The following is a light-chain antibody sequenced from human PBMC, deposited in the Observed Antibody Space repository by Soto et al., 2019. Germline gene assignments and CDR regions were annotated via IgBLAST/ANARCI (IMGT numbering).Light chain of an antibody. CDR1: SSDVGSYNF. V-gene: IGLV2-23*02. CDR2: EVS. Sequence: SVLTQPASVSGSPGQSITISCTRTSSDVGSYNFVSWYQQHPGKVPKVMIYEVSKRPSGVSDRFSGSKSGNTASMTISGLQAEDEADYYCCADAGRSTYVFGTGTKVTVL. CDR3: CADAGRSTYV. J-gene: IGLJ1*01.